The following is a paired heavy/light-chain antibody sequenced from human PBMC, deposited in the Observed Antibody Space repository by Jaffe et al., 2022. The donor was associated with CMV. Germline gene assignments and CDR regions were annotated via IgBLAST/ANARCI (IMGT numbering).Heavy chain of an antibody. CDR1: GGTFNDYV. D-gene: IGHD6-25*01. CDR3: ASEGHSSAVHPYYYYGMDI. J-gene: IGHJ6*02. V-gene: IGHV1-69*06. CDR2: IIPVFDKA. Sequence: QVQLVQSGAEVKEPGSSVKVSCKASGGTFNDYVINWVRQAPGQGLEWVGGIIPVFDKAIYTQKFQGRVTITADKSTTTFYMELFSLRSDDAAVYFCASEGHSSAVHPYYYYGMDIWGQGTTVTVSS.
Light chain of an antibody. CDR3: QSYDSSLRGV. CDR1: SSNIGAGYD. J-gene: IGLJ3*02. V-gene: IGLV1-40*01. Sequence: QSVLTQPPSVSGAPGQRVTISCTGSSSNIGAGYDVHWYQHLPGTAPRLLIYGNINRPSGVPDRFSGSKSGTSASLAITGLQAEDEADYYCQSYDSSLRGVFGGGTKLTVL. CDR2: GNI.